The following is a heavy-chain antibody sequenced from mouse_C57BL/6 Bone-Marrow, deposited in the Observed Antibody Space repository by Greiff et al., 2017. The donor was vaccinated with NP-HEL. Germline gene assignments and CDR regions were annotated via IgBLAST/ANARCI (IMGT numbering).Heavy chain of an antibody. CDR1: GYTFTSYW. V-gene: IGHV1-64*01. CDR3: ASEPPYYYGCSYPFAY. D-gene: IGHD1-1*01. CDR2: IHPNSGST. J-gene: IGHJ3*01. Sequence: QVQLQQPGAELVKPGASVKLSCKASGYTFTSYWMHWVKQRPGQGLEWIGMIHPNSGSTNYNQKFKRQATLPVDNSSSTAYMHLSSLTSEDSAVDYCASEPPYYYGCSYPFAYWGRGTRVTVSA.